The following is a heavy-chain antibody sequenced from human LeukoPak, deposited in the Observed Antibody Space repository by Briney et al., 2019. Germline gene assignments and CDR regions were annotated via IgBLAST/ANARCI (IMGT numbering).Heavy chain of an antibody. D-gene: IGHD2-21*01. CDR1: GVSIRSYY. CDR3: ARSVSWGLLVRDDAFDI. V-gene: IGHV4-59*08. CDR2: IYYSGST. J-gene: IGHJ3*02. Sequence: SETLSLTCTVCGVSIRSYYWSWIRQCPGKGLEWIGYIYYSGSTNYNPSLKSRVTISVDTSKKQFSLKLRSVTAADTAVYYCARSVSWGLLVRDDAFDIWGQGTMVSVSS.